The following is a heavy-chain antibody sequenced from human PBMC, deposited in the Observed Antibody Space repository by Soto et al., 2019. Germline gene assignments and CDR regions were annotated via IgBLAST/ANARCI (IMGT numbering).Heavy chain of an antibody. V-gene: IGHV3-23*01. Sequence: GGSLRLSCAASGFTFSSYAMSWVRQAPGKGLDLFSAIIVSGGSTYFADSVKGRFTISRDNSMNTLYLQMNSLRAEDTALFYCAKDRQARGAPPVYYFDYWGQGTLVTVSS. CDR3: AKDRQARGAPPVYYFDY. D-gene: IGHD3-10*01. CDR1: GFTFSSYA. CDR2: IIVSGGST. J-gene: IGHJ4*02.